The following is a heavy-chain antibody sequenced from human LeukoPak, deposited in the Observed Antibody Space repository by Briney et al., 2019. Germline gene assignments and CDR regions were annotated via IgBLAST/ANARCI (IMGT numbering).Heavy chain of an antibody. CDR1: GFSFSSYA. D-gene: IGHD5-18*01. CDR3: ANERGYNYGYSFDY. Sequence: GGSLRLSCAASGFSFSSYAMHWVRQAPGKGLEWVAAIPNDGSKTYYADSVKGRFTISRDNSKNTLYLQMNSLRTEDTAVYHCANERGYNYGYSFDYWGQGTLVTVSS. J-gene: IGHJ4*02. CDR2: IPNDGSKT. V-gene: IGHV3-30-3*02.